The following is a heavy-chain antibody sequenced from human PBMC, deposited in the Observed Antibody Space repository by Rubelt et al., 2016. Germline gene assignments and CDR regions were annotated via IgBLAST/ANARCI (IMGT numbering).Heavy chain of an antibody. CDR2: INPSGGST. V-gene: IGHV1-46*01. D-gene: IGHD5-18*01. CDR3: ARDGTAMIPREWFDP. Sequence: QVQLVQSGAEVKKPGASVKVSCKASGYTFTSYHLHWVRQGPGQGIEWMGIINPSGGSTTYAQTFQGRVTMTRDTSTSTGDMELSSLRSEDTAVYYCARDGTAMIPREWFDPWGQGTLVTVPS. CDR1: GYTFTSYH. J-gene: IGHJ5*02.